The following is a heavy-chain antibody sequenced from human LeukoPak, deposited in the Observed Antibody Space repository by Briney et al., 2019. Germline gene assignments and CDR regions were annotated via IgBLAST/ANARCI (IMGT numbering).Heavy chain of an antibody. Sequence: ASVKVSCKASGGTFSSYAISWVRQAPGQGLEWMGRIIPILGIANYAQKFQGRVTITADKSTSTAYMELSSLRSEDTAVYYCARGLQVVPAAMWGDYWGQGTLVTVSS. CDR2: IIPILGIA. J-gene: IGHJ4*02. CDR3: ARGLQVVPAAMWGDY. CDR1: GGTFSSYA. D-gene: IGHD2-2*01. V-gene: IGHV1-69*04.